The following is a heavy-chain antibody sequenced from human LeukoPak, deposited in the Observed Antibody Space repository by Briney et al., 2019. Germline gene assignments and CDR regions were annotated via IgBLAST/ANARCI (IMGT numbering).Heavy chain of an antibody. CDR2: IYTSGST. J-gene: IGHJ6*03. Sequence: TSETLSLTCSVSGGSISSYYWSWIRQPAGKGLEWIGRIYTSGSTNYNPSLKSRVTISVHTSKNQFSLKLSSVTAADTAVYYCARDAPRGYCSGGSCYLPYYYYMDVWGKGTTVTVSS. V-gene: IGHV4-4*07. D-gene: IGHD2-15*01. CDR1: GGSISSYY. CDR3: ARDAPRGYCSGGSCYLPYYYYMDV.